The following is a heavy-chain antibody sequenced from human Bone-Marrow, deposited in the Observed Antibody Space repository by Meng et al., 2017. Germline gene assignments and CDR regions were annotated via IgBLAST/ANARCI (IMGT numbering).Heavy chain of an antibody. J-gene: IGHJ6*02. D-gene: IGHD6-13*01. CDR2: IKEDGSAE. CDR1: GFTFSNYW. V-gene: IGHV3-7*01. Sequence: GESLKISCTASGFTFSNYWMNWVRQAPGKGLEWVANIKEDGSAENFVDSLRGRFTISRDNVKNSLFLQLNSLRAEDTAVYYCAREGYSSSWSFTPYYYYGMDVWGQGTMVTVSS. CDR3: AREGYSSSWSFTPYYYYGMDV.